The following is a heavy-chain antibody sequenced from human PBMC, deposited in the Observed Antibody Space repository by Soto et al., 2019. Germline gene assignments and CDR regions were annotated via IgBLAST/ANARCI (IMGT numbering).Heavy chain of an antibody. CDR1: GFSFSYAW. D-gene: IGHD2-15*01. J-gene: IGHJ6*02. CDR2: VKSKTDGGTT. Sequence: EVQLVESGGGLVKPGGSLRLSCAASGFSFSYAWMSWVRQAPGKGLEWVGRVKSKTDGGTTDYAAPVKGRFTISRDDSKTTVYLQMNSLKTEDTAVYYCTTDCSGGSCYPGAHYYYYGMDVWGPGITVTVSS. CDR3: TTDCSGGSCYPGAHYYYYGMDV. V-gene: IGHV3-15*01.